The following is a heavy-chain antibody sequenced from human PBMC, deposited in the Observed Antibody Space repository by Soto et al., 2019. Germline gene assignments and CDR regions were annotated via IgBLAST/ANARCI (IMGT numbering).Heavy chain of an antibody. V-gene: IGHV3-66*01. D-gene: IGHD4-17*01. CDR1: GFTVSSNY. CDR3: ARRATTVTTLSAFDI. J-gene: IGHJ3*02. CDR2: IYISGTT. Sequence: EVQVVESGGGLVQPGGSLRLSCAASGFTVSSNYMTWVRQTPGKGLEWVSIIYISGTTYYADSVKGRFTISRDNSKNTLYLQMNSLRAEDTAVYYCARRATTVTTLSAFDIWGQGTMVTVS.